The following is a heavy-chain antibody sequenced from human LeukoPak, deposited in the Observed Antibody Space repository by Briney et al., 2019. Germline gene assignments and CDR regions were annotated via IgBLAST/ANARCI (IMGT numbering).Heavy chain of an antibody. J-gene: IGHJ4*02. CDR2: INHSGST. D-gene: IGHD5-12*01. CDR3: ASAGGYSGYSSPNLGN. V-gene: IGHV4-34*01. CDR1: GGSFSGYY. Sequence: PSETLSLTCAVYGGSFSGYYWSWIRQPPGKGLEWIGEINHSGSTNYNPSLKSRVTISVDTSKNQFSLKLSSVTAADTAVYYCASAGGYSGYSSPNLGNWGQGTLVTVSS.